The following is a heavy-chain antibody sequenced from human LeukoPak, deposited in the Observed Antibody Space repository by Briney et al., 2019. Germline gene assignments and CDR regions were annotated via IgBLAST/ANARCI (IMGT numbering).Heavy chain of an antibody. J-gene: IGHJ5*02. D-gene: IGHD3-22*01. Sequence: ASVTVSCKASGYTFTSYDINWVRQATGQGLEWMGWMNPNSGNTGYAQKFQGRVTMTRNTSISTAYMELSSLRSEDTAVYYCARGGRYYDSSGYYHNWFDPWGQGTLVTVSS. V-gene: IGHV1-8*01. CDR3: ARGGRYYDSSGYYHNWFDP. CDR1: GYTFTSYD. CDR2: MNPNSGNT.